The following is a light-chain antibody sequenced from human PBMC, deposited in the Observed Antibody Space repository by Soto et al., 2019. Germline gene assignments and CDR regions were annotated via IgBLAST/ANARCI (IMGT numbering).Light chain of an antibody. CDR2: DAS. CDR3: QQSNDTRWT. Sequence: DIVLTQSPSSLSSSPGDRVTITWEASQDISNYFTWYQQKPVKAPKLLIYDASNLATGIPSRFSGSGSGTEFTLTISSLQTEDFATYYCQQSNDTRWTFGEGTKVDIK. V-gene: IGKV1-33*01. CDR1: QDISNY. J-gene: IGKJ1*01.